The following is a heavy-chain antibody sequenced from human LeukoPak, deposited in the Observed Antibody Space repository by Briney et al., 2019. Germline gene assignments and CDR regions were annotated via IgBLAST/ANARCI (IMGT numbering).Heavy chain of an antibody. V-gene: IGHV4-39*07. J-gene: IGHJ4*02. Sequence: SETLSLTCTVSGGSISSSSYYWGWIRQPPGKGLEWIGYIYHSGSTHYNPSLKSRVTISVDRSKNQFSLKLSSVTAADTAVYYCAREDRIAAAGSFDYWGQGTLVTVSS. CDR2: IYHSGST. D-gene: IGHD6-13*01. CDR3: AREDRIAAAGSFDY. CDR1: GGSISSSSYY.